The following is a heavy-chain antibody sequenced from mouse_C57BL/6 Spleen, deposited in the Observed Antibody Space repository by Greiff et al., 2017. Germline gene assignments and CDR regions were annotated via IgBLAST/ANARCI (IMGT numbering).Heavy chain of an antibody. CDR1: GYAFSTSW. J-gene: IGHJ2*01. CDR3: AKGRGSDKGDDFDY. Sequence: VQLQQSGPELVKPGASVKISCTASGYAFSTSWMNWVKPRPGKGLEWIGRVYPGDGDTNYYGKFQGKATLTADKSSSTAYMQHISQTAEDAAVYFCAKGRGSDKGDDFDYWGQGTTLTVAS. D-gene: IGHD1-1*01. CDR2: VYPGDGDT. V-gene: IGHV1-82*01.